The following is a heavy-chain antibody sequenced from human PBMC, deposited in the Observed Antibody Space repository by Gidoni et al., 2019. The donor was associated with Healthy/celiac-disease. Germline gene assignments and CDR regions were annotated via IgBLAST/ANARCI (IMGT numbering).Heavy chain of an antibody. Sequence: QVQLVQSGAEVKKPGASVKVSCKAYGYTFTNYDINWVRQATGQGLEWMGWMNPNSGNTGYAQKFQGRVTMTRSSSMSTAYMELSSLTSEDTALYYCARGWLAGDPRSYWYFDLWGRGSLVTVSS. CDR2: MNPNSGNT. CDR3: ARGWLAGDPRSYWYFDL. CDR1: GYTFTNYD. D-gene: IGHD3-9*01. J-gene: IGHJ2*01. V-gene: IGHV1-8*01.